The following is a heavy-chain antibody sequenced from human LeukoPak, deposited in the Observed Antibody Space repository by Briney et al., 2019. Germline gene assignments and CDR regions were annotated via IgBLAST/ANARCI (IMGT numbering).Heavy chain of an antibody. V-gene: IGHV3-74*01. CDR2: INSDGSST. CDR1: GFTFSNYW. J-gene: IGHJ4*02. D-gene: IGHD4-17*01. CDR3: ATTYDYGPRGDF. Sequence: GGSLRLSCAASGFTFSNYWMHWVRQAPGKGLVWVSRINSDGSSTTYADSVKGRFTSSRDNAKNTLFLQMNSLRAEDTAVYYCATTYDYGPRGDFWGQGTLVTVSS.